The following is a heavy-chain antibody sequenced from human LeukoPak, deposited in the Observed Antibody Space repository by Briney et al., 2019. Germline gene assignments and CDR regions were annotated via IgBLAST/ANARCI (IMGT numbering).Heavy chain of an antibody. CDR1: GYTFTSYA. Sequence: ASVKVSCKASGYTFTSYAMNWVRQAPGQGLEWMGWINTYTGNPTYAQGFTGRFVFSLDTSVSTAYLQISRLKAEDTAVYNCARGYGNDAFDIWGQGTMVTVSS. V-gene: IGHV7-4-1*02. D-gene: IGHD1-1*01. CDR2: INTYTGNP. CDR3: ARGYGNDAFDI. J-gene: IGHJ3*02.